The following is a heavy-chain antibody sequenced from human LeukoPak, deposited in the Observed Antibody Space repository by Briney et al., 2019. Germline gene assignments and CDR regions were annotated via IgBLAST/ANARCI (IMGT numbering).Heavy chain of an antibody. CDR1: GGSISSSGYY. J-gene: IGHJ4*02. CDR3: AREGGSYDSSGYYSLHYYFDY. CDR2: IYYSGST. V-gene: IGHV4-39*07. D-gene: IGHD3-22*01. Sequence: SETLSLTCTVSGGSISSSGYYWGWLRQPPGKGLEWIGSIYYSGSTYYNPSLKSRVTISVDTSKNQFSLKMSSVTAADTAVYYCAREGGSYDSSGYYSLHYYFDYWGQGTLVTVSS.